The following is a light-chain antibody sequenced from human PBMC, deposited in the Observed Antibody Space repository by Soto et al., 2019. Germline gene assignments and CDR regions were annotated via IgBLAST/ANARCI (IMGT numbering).Light chain of an antibody. J-gene: IGKJ3*01. CDR3: QQRSNWPRFT. V-gene: IGKV3-11*01. CDR1: QSVSSN. CDR2: DAS. Sequence: EIVMTQSPATLSVSPGERVTLSCRASQSVSSNLAWYQQKPGQAPRLLIYDASNRATGIPARFSGSGSGTDFTLTISSLEPEDFAVYYCQQRSNWPRFTFGPGTKVDIK.